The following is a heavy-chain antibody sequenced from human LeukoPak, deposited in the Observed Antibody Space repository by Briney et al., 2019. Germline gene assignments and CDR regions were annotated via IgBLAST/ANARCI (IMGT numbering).Heavy chain of an antibody. CDR1: GGSISSYY. D-gene: IGHD1-26*01. CDR3: ARENSGSYREFDY. Sequence: SETLSLTCTVSGGSISSYYWTWIRQPAGKGLEWIGRIYPSGSTNHNPSLKSRVTMSVDTSKNQFSLKLSSVTAADTAVYYCARENSGSYREFDYWGQGTLVTVSS. V-gene: IGHV4-4*07. CDR2: IYPSGST. J-gene: IGHJ4*02.